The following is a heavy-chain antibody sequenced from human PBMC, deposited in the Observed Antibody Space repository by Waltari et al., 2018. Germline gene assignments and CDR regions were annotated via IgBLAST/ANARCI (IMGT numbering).Heavy chain of an antibody. J-gene: IGHJ6*03. CDR3: ARHAYYYDYMDV. CDR2: IYYRGRT. V-gene: IGHV4-39*07. Sequence: QLQLQESGPGLVKPSETLSLTCTVSGGSISSSSYYWGWIRQPPGKGLEWIGSIYYRGRTNNTPSLKSRVTISVETSKNQFSLRLSSVTAADTAVYYCARHAYYYDYMDVWGKGTTVTVSS. CDR1: GGSISSSSYY.